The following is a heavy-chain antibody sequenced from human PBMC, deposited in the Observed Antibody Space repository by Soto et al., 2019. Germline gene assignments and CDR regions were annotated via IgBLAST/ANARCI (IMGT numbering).Heavy chain of an antibody. Sequence: GESLKISCKGSGYSFTSYWISWVRQMPGKGLEWMGRIDPSGSYTNYSPSFQGHVTISADKSISTAYLQWSSLKASDTAMYYCARTTEGSSSHYYYYGMDVWGQGTTVTVSS. V-gene: IGHV5-10-1*01. CDR1: GYSFTSYW. CDR2: IDPSGSYT. J-gene: IGHJ6*02. D-gene: IGHD6-6*01. CDR3: ARTTEGSSSHYYYYGMDV.